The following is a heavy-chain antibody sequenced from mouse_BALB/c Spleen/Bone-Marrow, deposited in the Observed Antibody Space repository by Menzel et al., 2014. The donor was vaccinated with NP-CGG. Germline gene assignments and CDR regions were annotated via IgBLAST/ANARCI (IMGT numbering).Heavy chain of an antibody. Sequence: DVNLVDSRGGLVKPGGSLKLSCAASGFTFSSYAMPWVRQSPEKRLEWVAEISSGGGYTYYPDTVTGRFTISRDNAKNALYLEMSSLRAEDTAMYYCAREGYDVQMDYWGQGASVTISS. CDR3: AREGYDVQMDY. D-gene: IGHD2-2*01. CDR1: GFTFSSYA. CDR2: ISSGGGYT. V-gene: IGHV5-9-4*01. J-gene: IGHJ4*01.